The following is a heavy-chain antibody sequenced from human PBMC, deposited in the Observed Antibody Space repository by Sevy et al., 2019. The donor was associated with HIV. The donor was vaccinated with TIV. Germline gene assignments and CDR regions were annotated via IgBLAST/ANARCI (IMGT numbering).Heavy chain of an antibody. D-gene: IGHD6-19*01. CDR1: GFIFNNYA. V-gene: IGHV3-23*01. Sequence: GGSLRLSCKASGFIFNNYAMSWVRQAPGKGLEWVSTISGSGGRTYTAEFVRGRLTISRDNSKSAVYLQMNSLRVDDTAIYYWAKDRYSSGEYFQKWGQGALVTVSS. CDR2: ISGSGGRT. CDR3: AKDRYSSGEYFQK. J-gene: IGHJ1*01.